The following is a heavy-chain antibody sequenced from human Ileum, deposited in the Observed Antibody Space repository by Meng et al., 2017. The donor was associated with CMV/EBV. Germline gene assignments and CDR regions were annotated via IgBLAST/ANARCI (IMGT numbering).Heavy chain of an antibody. CDR3: VRYFCTDASCSLFDY. V-gene: IGHV3-7*01. CDR1: GFMFSSYW. D-gene: IGHD2-2*01. J-gene: IGHJ4*02. CDR2: IKPDGTEG. Sequence: SGFMFSSYWMSWVRQAPGKGLEWVAKIKPDGTEGYYVDSVKGRFTISRDNAKNSLYLQVNSLRDEDTAVYYCVRYFCTDASCSLFDYWGQGTLVTVSS.